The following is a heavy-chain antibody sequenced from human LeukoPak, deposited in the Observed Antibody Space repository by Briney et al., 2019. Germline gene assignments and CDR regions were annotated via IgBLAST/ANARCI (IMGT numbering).Heavy chain of an antibody. D-gene: IGHD5-18*01. CDR1: GYSFTSYW. Sequence: GESLKISCKGSGYSFTSYWIGWVRQMPGKGLEWMGIIYPGDSDTRYSPSFQGQVTISADKSISTAYLQWSSLKASDTAMYYCARGHQLWLQVWAFDIWGQGTMVTVSS. V-gene: IGHV5-51*01. CDR2: IYPGDSDT. CDR3: ARGHQLWLQVWAFDI. J-gene: IGHJ3*02.